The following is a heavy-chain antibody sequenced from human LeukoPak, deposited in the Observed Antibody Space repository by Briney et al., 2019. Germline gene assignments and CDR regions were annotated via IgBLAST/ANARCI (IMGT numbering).Heavy chain of an antibody. CDR2: INHSGST. CDR3: ARGRGPRCSSTSCYTGSRVIYFDL. CDR1: GGAFSGYY. V-gene: IGHV4-34*01. Sequence: PSETLSLTCAVYGGAFSGYYWSWVRQPPGKGLEWIGEINHSGSTNYNPFLKSRVTISVDTSKIQFSLKLSSVTAADTAVYYCARGRGPRCSSTSCYTGSRVIYFDLWGRGTLVTVSS. D-gene: IGHD2-2*02. J-gene: IGHJ2*01.